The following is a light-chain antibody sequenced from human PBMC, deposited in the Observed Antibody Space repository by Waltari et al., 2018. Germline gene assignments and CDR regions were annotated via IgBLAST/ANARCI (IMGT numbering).Light chain of an antibody. CDR2: DSS. V-gene: IGKV3-11*01. CDR3: QHRRNWPPWT. J-gene: IGKJ1*01. CDR1: QSISSY. Sequence: EIVLTQSPATLSLSPGERATLSCRASQSISSYLAWYQQKPGQAPRLLLYDSSNRATGISARFSGSGSGTDFTLTISSLEPEDFAVYYCQHRRNWPPWTFGQGTKVEIK.